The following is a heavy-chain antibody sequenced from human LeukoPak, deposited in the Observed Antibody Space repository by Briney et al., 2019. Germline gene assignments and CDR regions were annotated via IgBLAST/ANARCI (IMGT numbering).Heavy chain of an antibody. CDR2: FSWNSGSI. V-gene: IGHV3-9*01. D-gene: IGHD3-10*01. CDR3: AKDRGYYGSGSYYLDY. Sequence: GGSLRLSCAASGFTFDDYAMHWVRHARGKGLEWVSGFSWNSGSIGYADSVKGRFTISRDNAKNSLYLQMNSLRAEDTALYYCAKDRGYYGSGSYYLDYWGQGTLVTVSS. CDR1: GFTFDDYA. J-gene: IGHJ4*02.